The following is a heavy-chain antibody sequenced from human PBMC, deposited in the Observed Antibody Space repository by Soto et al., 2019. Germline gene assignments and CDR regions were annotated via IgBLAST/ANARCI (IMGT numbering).Heavy chain of an antibody. V-gene: IGHV3-23*01. D-gene: IGHD3-10*01. J-gene: IGHJ4*02. CDR2: FRTGGDDGTT. Sequence: PGWSLRLSCASSVFIFSSYSMSWVRQAPGKGLEWVSGFRTGGDDGTTYYADSVKGRFTISRDNSKNTLFLQMNSLRAEDTAIYYCAKKVNSGPGSQYFDYWGQGTLVTVSS. CDR1: VFIFSSYS. CDR3: AKKVNSGPGSQYFDY.